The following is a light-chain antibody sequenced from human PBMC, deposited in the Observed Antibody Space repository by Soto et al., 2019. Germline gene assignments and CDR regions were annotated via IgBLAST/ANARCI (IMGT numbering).Light chain of an antibody. V-gene: IGKV4-1*01. CDR2: WAS. CDR3: QQYGDYNSPRYS. CDR1: QSILYSPNNKNY. J-gene: IGKJ2*03. Sequence: DIVMTQSPDSLAVSLGERATINCKSSQSILYSPNNKNYLAWYQQKPGQPPKLLIYWASTRESGVPDRFSGSGSGTDFTLTISRLEPEDFAMYYCQQYGDYNSPRYSFGQGTRLEI.